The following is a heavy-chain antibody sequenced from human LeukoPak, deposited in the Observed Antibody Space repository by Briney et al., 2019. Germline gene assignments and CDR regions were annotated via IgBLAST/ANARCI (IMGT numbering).Heavy chain of an antibody. J-gene: IGHJ6*02. D-gene: IGHD2-2*01. V-gene: IGHV3-30*18. CDR3: AKDIEVVPAAIDYYYYYGMDV. CDR2: ISYDGSNK. CDR1: GFTFSSYG. Sequence: GGSLRLSCAASGFTFSSYGMHWVRQAPGKGLEWVAVISYDGSNKYYADSVKGRFTISRDNSKNTLYLQMNSLRAEDTAVYYCAKDIEVVPAAIDYYYYYGMDVWGQGTTVTVSS.